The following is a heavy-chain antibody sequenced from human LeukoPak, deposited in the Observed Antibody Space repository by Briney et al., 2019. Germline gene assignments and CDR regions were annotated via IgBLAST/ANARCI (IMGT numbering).Heavy chain of an antibody. J-gene: IGHJ5*02. CDR3: ARNPLGYCSSTSCYEGDWFDP. D-gene: IGHD2-2*03. CDR1: GYTFTGYY. Sequence: GASVKVSCKASGYTFTGYYMHWVRQAPGQGLEWMGWINPNSGGTNYAQKFQGRVTMTRDTSISTAYMELGRLRSDDTAVYYCARNPLGYCSSTSCYEGDWFDPWGQGTLVTVSS. V-gene: IGHV1-2*02. CDR2: INPNSGGT.